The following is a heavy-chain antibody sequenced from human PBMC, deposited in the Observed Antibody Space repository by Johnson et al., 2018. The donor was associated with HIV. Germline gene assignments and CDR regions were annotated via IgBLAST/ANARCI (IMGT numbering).Heavy chain of an antibody. CDR3: AREPEGWAFDI. CDR1: GFTFSDYY. CDR2: TTDKLNSYTT. D-gene: IGHD1-26*01. J-gene: IGHJ3*02. V-gene: IGHV3-72*01. Sequence: VQLVESGGGLVQPGGSLRLSCVVSGFTFSDYYMDWVRQAPGKGLEWVGRTTDKLNSYTTKYAASVKGRFTISRDDSKKSLYLQINSLRTEDTAVYYCAREPEGWAFDIWGQGTMVTVSS.